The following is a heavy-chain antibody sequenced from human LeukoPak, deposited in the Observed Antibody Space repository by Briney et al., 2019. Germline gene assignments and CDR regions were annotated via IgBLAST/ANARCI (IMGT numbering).Heavy chain of an antibody. CDR3: SGDYGRDAFDI. V-gene: IGHV1-46*01. J-gene: IGHJ3*02. CDR1: GYTFTSYY. Sequence: ASVKVSCKASGYTFTSYYMHWVRQAPGQGLEWMGIINPSGGSTSYAQKFQGRVTMTRDTSTSTVYMELSSLRSEDTAVYYCSGDYGRDAFDIWGQGTMVTVSS. D-gene: IGHD4-17*01. CDR2: INPSGGST.